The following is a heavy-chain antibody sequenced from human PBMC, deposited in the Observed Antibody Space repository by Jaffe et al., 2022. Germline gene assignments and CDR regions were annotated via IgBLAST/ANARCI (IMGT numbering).Heavy chain of an antibody. CDR3: AKDYISGPSAEYFQH. D-gene: IGHD1-20*01. CDR2: ISWNSGSI. CDR1: GFTFDDYA. Sequence: EVQLVESGGGLVQPGRSLRLSCAASGFTFDDYAMHWVRQAPGKGLEWVSGISWNSGSIGYADSVKGRFTISRDNAKNSLYLQMNSLRAEDTALYYCAKDYISGPSAEYFQHWGQGTLVTVSS. J-gene: IGHJ1*01. V-gene: IGHV3-9*01.